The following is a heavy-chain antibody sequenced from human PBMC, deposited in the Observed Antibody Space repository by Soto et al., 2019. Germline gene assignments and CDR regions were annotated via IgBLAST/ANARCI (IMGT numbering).Heavy chain of an antibody. D-gene: IGHD2-2*02. V-gene: IGHV4-59*01. J-gene: IGHJ6*03. CDR3: ARERPERVPASIDEDYYYYYMDV. CDR1: GGSISSYY. Sequence: SETLSLTCTVSGGSISSYYWIWIRQPPGKGLEWIGYIYYSGSTNYNPSLKSRVTISVDTSKNQFSLNLSSVTAADTAVYYCARERPERVPASIDEDYYYYYMDVWGKGTTVTVSS. CDR2: IYYSGST.